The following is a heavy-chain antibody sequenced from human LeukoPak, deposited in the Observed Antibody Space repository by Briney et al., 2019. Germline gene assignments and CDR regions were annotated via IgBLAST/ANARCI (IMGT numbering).Heavy chain of an antibody. V-gene: IGHV5-51*01. Sequence: GESLKISCKGSGYSFTSYWIGWVRQMPGKGLEWMGIIYPGDSDTRYSPSFQGQVTISADKSISTAYLQWSSLKASDTAMYDCARLTPYYDSSGYLDYFDYWGQGTLVTVSS. CDR2: IYPGDSDT. D-gene: IGHD3-22*01. CDR3: ARLTPYYDSSGYLDYFDY. CDR1: GYSFTSYW. J-gene: IGHJ4*02.